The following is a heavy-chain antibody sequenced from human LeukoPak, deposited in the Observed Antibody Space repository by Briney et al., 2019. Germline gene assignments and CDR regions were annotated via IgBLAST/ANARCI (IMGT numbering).Heavy chain of an antibody. V-gene: IGHV5-51*01. CDR3: ARRSVLTQLDAFDV. CDR2: IYPGDSDT. D-gene: IGHD4/OR15-4a*01. J-gene: IGHJ3*01. Sequence: GESLKISCKGSGYSFTSYWIGWVRQMPGKGLEWMGIIYPGDSDTRYSPSFQGQVTFSADKSISTAYLHWSSLKASDTAMYFCARRSVLTQLDAFDVWGQGTTVTVSS. CDR1: GYSFTSYW.